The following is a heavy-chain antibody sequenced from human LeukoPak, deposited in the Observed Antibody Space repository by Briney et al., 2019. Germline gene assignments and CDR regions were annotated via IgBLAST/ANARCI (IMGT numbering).Heavy chain of an antibody. Sequence: GGSLRLSCAASGFTFSSYAMNWVRQAPGKGLEWVSGISGSGGSTYYADSVKGRFTISRDNSKNTLYLQMNSLRAEDTAVYYCAKSPDNWNYSDYYWYFDLWGRGTLVTVSS. CDR2: ISGSGGST. V-gene: IGHV3-23*01. J-gene: IGHJ2*01. D-gene: IGHD1-7*01. CDR3: AKSPDNWNYSDYYWYFDL. CDR1: GFTFSSYA.